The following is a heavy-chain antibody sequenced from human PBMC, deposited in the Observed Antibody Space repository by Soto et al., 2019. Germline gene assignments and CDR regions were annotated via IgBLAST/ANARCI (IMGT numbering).Heavy chain of an antibody. D-gene: IGHD3-3*01. Sequence: PGGSLRLSCAASGFTFSSYAMTWVRQAPGKGLEWVPSISGSGGATYYADSVKGRFSISRDDSKNTLYLQMNSLRAEDTALYYCAKAGRPYYDLWSENRFDPWGQGTLVTVSS. CDR2: ISGSGGAT. V-gene: IGHV3-23*01. J-gene: IGHJ5*02. CDR3: AKAGRPYYDLWSENRFDP. CDR1: GFTFSSYA.